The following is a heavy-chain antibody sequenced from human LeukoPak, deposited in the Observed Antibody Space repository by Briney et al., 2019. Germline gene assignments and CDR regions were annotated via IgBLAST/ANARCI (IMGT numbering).Heavy chain of an antibody. CDR1: GFTFDDYA. CDR2: ISWNSGSI. Sequence: GGSLRLSCAASGFTFDDYAMHWVRQAPGKGLEWVSGISWNSGSIGYADSVKGRFTISRDNAKNSLYLQMNSLRAEDTALYYCAKARRDGYNGLYFDYWGQGILVTVSS. CDR3: AKARRDGYNGLYFDY. V-gene: IGHV3-9*01. D-gene: IGHD5-24*01. J-gene: IGHJ4*02.